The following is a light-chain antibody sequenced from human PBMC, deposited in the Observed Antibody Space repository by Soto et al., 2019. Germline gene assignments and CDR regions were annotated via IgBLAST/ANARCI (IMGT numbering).Light chain of an antibody. J-gene: IGKJ4*01. V-gene: IGKV1-5*01. Sequence: DIQMTQSPSTLSASVGDRVTITCRASQSISSWLAWYQQKPGKAPNLLIYDASSLASGVPSRFSGSGSGTEFTLTISSLQPDDFATYYCQQYNSYSLTFGGGTKVEIK. CDR3: QQYNSYSLT. CDR2: DAS. CDR1: QSISSW.